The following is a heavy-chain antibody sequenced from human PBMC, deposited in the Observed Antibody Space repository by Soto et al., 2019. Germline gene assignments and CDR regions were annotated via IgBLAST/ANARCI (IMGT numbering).Heavy chain of an antibody. Sequence: GASVKVSCKASGYTFTGYYMHWVRQAPGQGLEWMGWINPNSGGTNYAQKFQGRVTMTRDTSISTAYMELSRLRSDDTAVYYCARDGSPSTIVVVIGNWFDPWGQGTLVTVSS. V-gene: IGHV1-2*02. CDR3: ARDGSPSTIVVVIGNWFDP. CDR2: INPNSGGT. J-gene: IGHJ5*02. D-gene: IGHD3-22*01. CDR1: GYTFTGYY.